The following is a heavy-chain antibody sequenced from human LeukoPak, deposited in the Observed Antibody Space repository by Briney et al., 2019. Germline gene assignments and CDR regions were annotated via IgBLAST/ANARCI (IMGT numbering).Heavy chain of an antibody. Sequence: GGSLRLSCAASGFTFSNAWMTWVRQAPGKGLEWVGLIKSNTDGGTTDYAAPVKGRFTISRDDSKTTLYLQMNSLKAEDTAVYYCTTGAWIQLWLADYWGRGTLVTVSS. D-gene: IGHD5-18*01. J-gene: IGHJ4*02. V-gene: IGHV3-15*01. CDR1: GFTFSNAW. CDR2: IKSNTDGGTT. CDR3: TTGAWIQLWLADY.